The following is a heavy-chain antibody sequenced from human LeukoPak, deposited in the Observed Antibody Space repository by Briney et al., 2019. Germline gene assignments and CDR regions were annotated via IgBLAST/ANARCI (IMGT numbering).Heavy chain of an antibody. Sequence: ASVKVSCKASEYTFTGYYMHWVRQAPGQGLEWMGWINPNSGGTNYAQKFQGRVTMTRDTSISTAYMELSRLRSDDTAVYYCARDPGRYYDSSGYYPNDAFDIWGQGTMVTVSS. CDR1: EYTFTGYY. V-gene: IGHV1-2*02. CDR2: INPNSGGT. CDR3: ARDPGRYYDSSGYYPNDAFDI. J-gene: IGHJ3*02. D-gene: IGHD3-22*01.